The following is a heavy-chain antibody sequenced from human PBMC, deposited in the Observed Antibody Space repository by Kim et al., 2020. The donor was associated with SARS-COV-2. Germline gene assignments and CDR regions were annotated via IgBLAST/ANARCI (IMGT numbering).Heavy chain of an antibody. CDR3: ARLIAAAATYYYYGMDV. Sequence: GESLKISCKGSGYSFTSYWIGWVRQMPAKGLEWMGIIYPGDSDTRYTPSFQGQVTISADKSISTAYLQWSSLKASDTAMYYCARLIAAAATYYYYGMDVWGQGTTVTVSS. V-gene: IGHV5-51*01. J-gene: IGHJ6*02. CDR2: IYPGDSDT. D-gene: IGHD6-13*01. CDR1: GYSFTSYW.